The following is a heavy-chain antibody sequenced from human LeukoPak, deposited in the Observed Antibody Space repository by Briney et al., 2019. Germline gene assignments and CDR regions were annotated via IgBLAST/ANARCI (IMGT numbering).Heavy chain of an antibody. D-gene: IGHD7-27*01. J-gene: IGHJ6*02. CDR1: GYTFTSYG. V-gene: IGHV1-18*01. CDR3: ARHLGLRAYYYYGMDV. Sequence: VASVKVSCKASGYTFTSYGISWVRQAPGQGLEWMGWISAYNGNTNYAQKFQGRVTMTRNTSISTAYMELSSLRSEDTAVYYCARHLGLRAYYYYGMDVWGQGTTVTVSS. CDR2: ISAYNGNT.